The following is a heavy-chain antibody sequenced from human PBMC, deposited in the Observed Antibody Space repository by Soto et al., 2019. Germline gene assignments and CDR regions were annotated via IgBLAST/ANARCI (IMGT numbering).Heavy chain of an antibody. CDR1: GFTFSSYA. CDR2: ISYDGSNK. V-gene: IGHV3-30-3*01. Sequence: ESGGGVVQPGRSLRLSCAASGFTFSSYAMHWVRQAPGKGLEWVAVISYDGSNKYYADSVKGRFTISRDNSKNTLYLQMNSLRAEDTAVYYCARAALDTAHLFDYWGQGTLVTVSS. J-gene: IGHJ4*02. CDR3: ARAALDTAHLFDY. D-gene: IGHD5-18*01.